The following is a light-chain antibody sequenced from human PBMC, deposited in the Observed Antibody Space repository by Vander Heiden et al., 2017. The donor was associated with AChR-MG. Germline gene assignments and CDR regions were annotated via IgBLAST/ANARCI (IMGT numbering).Light chain of an antibody. CDR3: QAWDSSTVV. J-gene: IGLJ2*01. Sequence: SYELTQPPPVSVSPGQTASITCSGDKLGDKYACWYQQKPGQSPVLVIYQDSKRPSGIPERFSGSNSGNTATLTISGTQAMDEADYYCQAWDSSTVVFGGGTKLNVL. V-gene: IGLV3-1*01. CDR2: QDS. CDR1: KLGDKY.